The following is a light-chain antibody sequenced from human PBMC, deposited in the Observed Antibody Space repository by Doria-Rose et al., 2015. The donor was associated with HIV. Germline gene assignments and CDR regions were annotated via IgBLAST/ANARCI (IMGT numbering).Light chain of an antibody. CDR3: QQYNSYSPWT. CDR1: KSITRW. CDR2: KAS. J-gene: IGKJ2*02. V-gene: IGKV1-5*03. Sequence: TQSPSTLSASVGDSVTITCRASKSITRWLAWYQQKPGKAPKLLIYKASLLESGVPSRFSGSGSGTEFTLTISSLQPDDFATYYCQQYNSYSPWTFGPGTKLEIK.